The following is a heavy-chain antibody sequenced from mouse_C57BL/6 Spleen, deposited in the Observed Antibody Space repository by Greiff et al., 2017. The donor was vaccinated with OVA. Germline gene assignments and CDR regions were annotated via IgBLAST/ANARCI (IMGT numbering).Heavy chain of an antibody. CDR3: ARRPLMDY. CDR2: IKPRKGGK. V-gene: IGHV1-53*01. Sequence: QVQLQQPGTELVKPGASVKLSCKASGYTFTSYWMHWVKQRPGQGLEWIGNIKPRKGGKNDNEKFKSKATLTVDKSSSTAYMQLSSLTSEDSAVYYCARRPLMDYWGQGTSVTVSS. J-gene: IGHJ4*01. CDR1: GYTFTSYW.